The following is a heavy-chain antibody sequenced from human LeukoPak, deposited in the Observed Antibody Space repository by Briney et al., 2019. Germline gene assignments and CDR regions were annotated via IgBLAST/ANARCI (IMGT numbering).Heavy chain of an antibody. V-gene: IGHV1-24*01. J-gene: IGHJ6*03. CDR2: FDPEDGET. Sequence: ASVKVSCKVSGYTLTELSMHWVRQAPGKGLEWMGGFDPEDGETIYAQKFQGRVTMTTDTSTSTAYMELRSLRSDDTAVYYCAREGYCSSTSCYGIAFHVFYYYYMDVWGKGTTVTVSS. CDR1: GYTLTELS. D-gene: IGHD2-2*01. CDR3: AREGYCSSTSCYGIAFHVFYYYYMDV.